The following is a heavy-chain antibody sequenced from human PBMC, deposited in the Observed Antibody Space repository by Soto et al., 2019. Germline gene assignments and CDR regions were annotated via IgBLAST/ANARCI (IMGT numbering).Heavy chain of an antibody. CDR2: ISGSGGST. Sequence: GGSLRLSCAASGFTFSSNAMNWVRQAPGKGLEWVSGISGSGGSTYYADSVKGRFTISRDSSRNTLYLQMNNLRAEDTAVYYCAKGRRNDILTGYYSDYWGQGTLVTVSS. D-gene: IGHD3-9*01. J-gene: IGHJ4*02. CDR3: AKGRRNDILTGYYSDY. CDR1: GFTFSSNA. V-gene: IGHV3-23*01.